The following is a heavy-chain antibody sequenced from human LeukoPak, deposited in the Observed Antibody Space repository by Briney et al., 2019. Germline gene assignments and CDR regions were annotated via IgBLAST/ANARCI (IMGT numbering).Heavy chain of an antibody. CDR2: LVYDARS. CDR3: ARDLSAAFDF. J-gene: IGHJ4*02. Sequence: GTSLRLSCAASGFPFSSYGMHWVRQAPGKGLEWVARLVYDARSDYANSVKGRFSISRDDPKNTLFLDMSNLRVEDTALYYCARDLSAAFDFWGQGVLVTASS. V-gene: IGHV3-33*01. D-gene: IGHD6-19*01. CDR1: GFPFSSYG.